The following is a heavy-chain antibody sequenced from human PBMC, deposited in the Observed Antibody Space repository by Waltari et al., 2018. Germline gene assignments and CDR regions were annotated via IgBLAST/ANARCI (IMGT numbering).Heavy chain of an antibody. CDR3: AGGEPWPKHYYFYHLDV. J-gene: IGHJ6*02. D-gene: IGHD3-16*01. Sequence: DVQLAESGGGLVQPGGSPRLSCSDSGFTFNNYEMTWVRPAPGKGLEWVSFISSSGTSIYYADSVRGRFTISRDNGKNSLYLQMNSLRPEDTAVYYCAGGEPWPKHYYFYHLDVWGQGTTVTVSS. V-gene: IGHV3-48*03. CDR2: ISSSGTSI. CDR1: GFTFNNYE.